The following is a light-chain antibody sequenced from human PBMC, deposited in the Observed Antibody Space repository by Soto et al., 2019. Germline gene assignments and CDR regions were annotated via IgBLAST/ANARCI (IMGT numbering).Light chain of an antibody. CDR2: GAS. Sequence: EMVLTQSAATLSLSPGERATLSCRASQSLSKSLVWYQQKNGQAPRLLIDGASNRATGIPARFSGSGYGTEFNLTISSLQSEDFAVYYCQQYNNWPITFGQGTRLEIK. CDR3: QQYNNWPIT. J-gene: IGKJ5*01. CDR1: QSLSKS. V-gene: IGKV3D-15*01.